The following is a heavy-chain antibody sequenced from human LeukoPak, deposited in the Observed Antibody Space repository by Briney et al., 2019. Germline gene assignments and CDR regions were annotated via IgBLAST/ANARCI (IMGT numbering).Heavy chain of an antibody. CDR3: ARYIWGSYPTFEDY. D-gene: IGHD3-16*02. J-gene: IGHJ4*02. V-gene: IGHV4-59*01. Sequence: SETLSLTCTVSGSSISSYYWSWIRQPPGKGLEWIGYISYSGSTNYNPSLKSRVTISVDTSKNQFSLKLNSVTAADTAVYYCARYIWGSYPTFEDYWGQGSLVTVSS. CDR2: ISYSGST. CDR1: GSSISSYY.